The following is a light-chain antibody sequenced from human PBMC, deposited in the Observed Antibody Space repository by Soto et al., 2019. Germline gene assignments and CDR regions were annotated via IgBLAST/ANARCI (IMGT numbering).Light chain of an antibody. CDR2: NNN. J-gene: IGLJ1*01. CDR1: SSNIGGTNY. CDR3: QSYDSGLSGYV. V-gene: IGLV1-40*01. Sequence: QSVLTQPPSASGTPGQKVFISCSGSSSNIGGTNYAYWYQQLPGAAPKLLIYNNNNRPSGVPDRFSGSKSGTSASLAITGLQAEDETDYYCQSYDSGLSGYVFGTGTKLTVL.